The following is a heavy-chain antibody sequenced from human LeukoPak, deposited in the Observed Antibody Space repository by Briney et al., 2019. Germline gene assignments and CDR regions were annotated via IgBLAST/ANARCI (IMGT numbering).Heavy chain of an antibody. CDR3: ARDSRDWDIVVVVAATSSPDY. CDR2: ISSSSKI. Sequence: GGSLRLSCAASGFTFSSYAMAWVRQTPGKGLEWLSYISSSSKINYADSVKGRFTISRDNAENSLYLQMNSLRAEDTAVYYCARDSRDWDIVVVVAATSSPDYWGQGTLVTVSS. D-gene: IGHD2-15*01. CDR1: GFTFSSYA. J-gene: IGHJ4*02. V-gene: IGHV3-48*01.